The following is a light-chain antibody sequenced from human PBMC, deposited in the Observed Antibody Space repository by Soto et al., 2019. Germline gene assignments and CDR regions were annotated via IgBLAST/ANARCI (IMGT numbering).Light chain of an antibody. CDR1: QSISSW. J-gene: IGKJ1*01. CDR3: QQYNTYSRT. V-gene: IGKV1-5*03. Sequence: DIQMTQSPSTLSASVGDRVTITCRASQSISSWLAWYQQKPGKAPKLLIYMASSLESGVPSRFSGSGSGTELTLTTSSLQPDDFATYYCQQYNTYSRTFGLGTKVEIK. CDR2: MAS.